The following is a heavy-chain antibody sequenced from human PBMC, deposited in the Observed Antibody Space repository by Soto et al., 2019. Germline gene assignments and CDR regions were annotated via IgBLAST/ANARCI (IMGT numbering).Heavy chain of an antibody. Sequence: QVQLVQSGAEVKKPGSSVKVSCKASGGTFGSYTINWVRQAPGQGLEWMGRVIPIRGVTNYQQKFQDRVTMTADKSTSTAFMELSRLTSEDTAMYYCARGTLGYCTYNTCTGGGFDVWGQGTRVTVSS. CDR2: VIPIRGVT. CDR1: GGTFGSYT. J-gene: IGHJ3*01. CDR3: ARGTLGYCTYNTCTGGGFDV. D-gene: IGHD2-8*01. V-gene: IGHV1-69*02.